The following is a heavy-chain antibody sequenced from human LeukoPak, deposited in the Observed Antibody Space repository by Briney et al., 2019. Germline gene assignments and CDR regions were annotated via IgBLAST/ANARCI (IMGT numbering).Heavy chain of an antibody. CDR3: AAGSMTTVTTKAATDYYYYMDV. V-gene: IGHV4-34*01. CDR2: INHSGST. D-gene: IGHD4-11*01. CDR1: GGSFSGYY. Sequence: PSETLSLTCAVYGGSFSGYYWSWIRQPPGKGLEWIGEINHSGSTNYNPSLKSRVTISVDTSKNQLSLKLSSVTAADTAVYYCAAGSMTTVTTKAATDYYYYMDVWGKGTTVTVSS. J-gene: IGHJ6*03.